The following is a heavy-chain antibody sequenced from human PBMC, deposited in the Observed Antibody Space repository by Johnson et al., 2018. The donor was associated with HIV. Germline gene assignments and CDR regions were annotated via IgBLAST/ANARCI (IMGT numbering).Heavy chain of an antibody. CDR1: GFTFSSYG. V-gene: IGHV3-30*02. Sequence: QVQLVESGGGLVQPGGSLRLSCAASGFTFSSYGMHWVRQAPGKGLEWVAFIRYDGSNKYYADSVKGRFTISRDNSKSTLYLQMNSLRAEDTAVYYCARDTYYYDSSGYLDAFDIWGQGTMVTVSS. CDR2: IRYDGSNK. D-gene: IGHD3-22*01. CDR3: ARDTYYYDSSGYLDAFDI. J-gene: IGHJ3*02.